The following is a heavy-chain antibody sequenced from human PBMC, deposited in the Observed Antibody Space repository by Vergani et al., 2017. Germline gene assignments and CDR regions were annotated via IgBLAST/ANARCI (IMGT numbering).Heavy chain of an antibody. CDR2: ISGSGGST. Sequence: EVQLLESGGGLVQPGGSLRLSCAASGFTFSSYAMSWVRQAPGKGLEWVSAISGSGGSTYYADSVKGRFTISRDNAKNSLYLQMNSLRAEDTAVYYCARAKYYYYYYGMDVWGQGTTVTVSS. CDR1: GFTFSSYA. V-gene: IGHV3-23*01. J-gene: IGHJ6*02. CDR3: ARAKYYYYYYGMDV.